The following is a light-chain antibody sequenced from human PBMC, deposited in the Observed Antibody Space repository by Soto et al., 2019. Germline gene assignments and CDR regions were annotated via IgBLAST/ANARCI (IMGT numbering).Light chain of an antibody. CDR3: QQYKSYPWT. J-gene: IGKJ1*01. V-gene: IGKV1-5*03. Sequence: DIQMTQSPSTLSASVGDRVTITCRASQSISSWLAWYQQKPGKAPKLLIYKASSLESGVPSRFSGRRSGREFTLTITSLQTDDFATYSCQQYKSYPWTFGQGTKVEIK. CDR1: QSISSW. CDR2: KAS.